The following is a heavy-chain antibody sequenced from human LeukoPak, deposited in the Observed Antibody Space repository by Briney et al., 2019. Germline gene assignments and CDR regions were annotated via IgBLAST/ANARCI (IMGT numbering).Heavy chain of an antibody. CDR1: GFTFSSYG. Sequence: GRSLRLSCAASGFTFSSYGMHWVRQAPGKGLEWVAVIWYDGSNKYYADSVKGRFTISRDNSKNTLYLQMNSLRAEDTAVYYCARDEGRTTVVYFDYWGQGTLVTVSS. V-gene: IGHV3-33*01. D-gene: IGHD4-23*01. CDR2: IWYDGSNK. J-gene: IGHJ4*02. CDR3: ARDEGRTTVVYFDY.